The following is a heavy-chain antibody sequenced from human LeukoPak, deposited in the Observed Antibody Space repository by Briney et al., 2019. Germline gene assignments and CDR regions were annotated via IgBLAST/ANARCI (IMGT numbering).Heavy chain of an antibody. V-gene: IGHV4-4*02. CDR3: ARGRGLTGSYYFDY. CDR1: GGSITNTNW. Sequence: SETLSLTCGVSGGSITNTNWTWVRQPPGKGLEWIGEVNLQGSTNYNPSLMGRVTISVDTSKNQFSLKLSSVTAADTAVYYSARGRGLTGSYYFDYWGQGTLVTVSS. J-gene: IGHJ4*02. D-gene: IGHD3-9*01. CDR2: VNLQGST.